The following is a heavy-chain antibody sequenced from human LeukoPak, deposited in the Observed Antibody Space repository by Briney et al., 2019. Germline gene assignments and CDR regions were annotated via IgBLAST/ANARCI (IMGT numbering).Heavy chain of an antibody. Sequence: VASVKVSCKASGYTFTSYDINWVRQATGQGLEWMGWMNPNSGNTGYAQKFQGRVTMTRNTSISTAYMELSSLRSEDTAVYYCASRVGATGSNDYWGQGTLVTVSS. CDR1: GYTFTSYD. CDR3: ASRVGATGSNDY. J-gene: IGHJ4*02. D-gene: IGHD1-26*01. CDR2: MNPNSGNT. V-gene: IGHV1-8*01.